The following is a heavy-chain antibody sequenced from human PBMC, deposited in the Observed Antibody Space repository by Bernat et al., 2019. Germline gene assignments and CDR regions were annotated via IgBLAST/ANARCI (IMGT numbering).Heavy chain of an antibody. D-gene: IGHD3-3*02. Sequence: QITLKESGPTLVKPTQTLTLTCTFSGFSLSTSGVGVGWIRQSPGKALEWLALIYWDGDERYSPSLKSRLTVTKDTSKNQVVLSMTNMDPADTATYYCAHSPPSFSSNDGWFDTWGQRTVFNVSS. V-gene: IGHV2-5*02. J-gene: IGHJ5*02. CDR1: GFSLSTSGVG. CDR3: AHSPPSFSSNDGWFDT. CDR2: IYWDGDE.